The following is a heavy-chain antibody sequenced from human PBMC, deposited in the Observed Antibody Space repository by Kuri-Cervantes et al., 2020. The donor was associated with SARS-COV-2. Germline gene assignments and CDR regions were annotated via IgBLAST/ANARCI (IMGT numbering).Heavy chain of an antibody. Sequence: SVKVSCKASGGTFSSYAISWVRQAPGQGLEWMGGIIPIFGTANYAQKFQGRVTITADESTSTAYMELSSLRSEDTAVYYCASCRFTRSRYQCYFDYWGQGTLVTVSS. D-gene: IGHD3-3*01. CDR2: IIPIFGTA. CDR3: ASCRFTRSRYQCYFDY. V-gene: IGHV1-69*13. J-gene: IGHJ4*02. CDR1: GGTFSSYA.